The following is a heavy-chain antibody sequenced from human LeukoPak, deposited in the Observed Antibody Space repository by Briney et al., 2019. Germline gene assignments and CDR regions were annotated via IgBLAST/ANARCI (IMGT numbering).Heavy chain of an antibody. D-gene: IGHD4-23*01. J-gene: IGHJ4*02. Sequence: PGGSLRLSCAASGFTFSSYSMNWVRQAPGKGLEWVSSISSSSSYIYYADSVKGRFTISRDNAKNSLYLQMNSLRAEDTALYYCARSTVVTPIPFDYWGQGTLVTVSS. CDR3: ARSTVVTPIPFDY. V-gene: IGHV3-21*04. CDR1: GFTFSSYS. CDR2: ISSSSSYI.